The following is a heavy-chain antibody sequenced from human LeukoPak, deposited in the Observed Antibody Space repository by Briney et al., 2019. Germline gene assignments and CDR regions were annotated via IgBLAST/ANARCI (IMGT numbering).Heavy chain of an antibody. Sequence: GGSLRLSCAASGFSFRSYGTHWVRQAPGKGLEWVAVIWYDGSNKYYADSVKGRFTISRDSSKNTMYLQMNSLRAEDTAVYYCARDRLGYDILTGYSDYYAMDVWGQGTTVTVSS. CDR1: GFSFRSYG. CDR2: IWYDGSNK. D-gene: IGHD3-9*01. J-gene: IGHJ6*02. V-gene: IGHV3-33*01. CDR3: ARDRLGYDILTGYSDYYAMDV.